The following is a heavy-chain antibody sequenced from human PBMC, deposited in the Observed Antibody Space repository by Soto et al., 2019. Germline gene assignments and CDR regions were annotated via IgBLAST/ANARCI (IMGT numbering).Heavy chain of an antibody. J-gene: IGHJ2*01. CDR2: ISSSSSYT. V-gene: IGHV3-11*05. D-gene: IGHD5-18*01. CDR1: GFTFSDYY. Sequence: QVQLVESGGGLVKPGGSLRLSCAASGFTFSDYYMSWIRQAPGKGLEWVSYISSSSSYTNYADSVKGRFTISRDNAKNSLYLQMNSLRAEDTAVYYCATGPISVSGYSYGPNWYFDLWGRGTLVTVSS. CDR3: ATGPISVSGYSYGPNWYFDL.